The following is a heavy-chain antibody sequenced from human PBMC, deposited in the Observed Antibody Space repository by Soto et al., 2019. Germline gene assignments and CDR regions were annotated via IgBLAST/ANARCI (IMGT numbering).Heavy chain of an antibody. V-gene: IGHV5-51*01. CDR2: IYPGDSDT. J-gene: IGHJ6*02. CDR3: ARLAVGGNIPAKTDSYSGMDV. CDR1: GYSFTSYW. Sequence: GESLKISCKGSGYSFTSYWIGWVRQMPGKGLEWMGIIYPGDSDTRYSPSFQGQVTISADKSISTAYLQWSSLKASDTAMYYCARLAVGGNIPAKTDSYSGMDVWGQGTTVTVS. D-gene: IGHD2-15*01.